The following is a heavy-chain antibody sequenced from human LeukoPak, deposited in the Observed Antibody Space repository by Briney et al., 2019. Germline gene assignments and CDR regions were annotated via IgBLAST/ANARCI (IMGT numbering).Heavy chain of an antibody. Sequence: PGGALRLSCAASGFTFSSYSMNWVRQAPGKGLGWVSSISSSSSFIYYADSLKGRFTISRDNAKSSLYLQMNSLRAEDTAVYYCARDKSVAASDYWGQGTLVTVSS. CDR1: GFTFSSYS. V-gene: IGHV3-21*01. CDR2: ISSSSSFI. J-gene: IGHJ4*02. D-gene: IGHD2-15*01. CDR3: ARDKSVAASDY.